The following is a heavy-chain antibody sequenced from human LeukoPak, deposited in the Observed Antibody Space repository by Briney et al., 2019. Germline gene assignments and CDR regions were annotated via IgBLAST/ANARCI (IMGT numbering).Heavy chain of an antibody. CDR3: ARDSGNNWFDP. CDR1: GGSISSGGYY. CDR2: IYYSGST. D-gene: IGHD1-26*01. V-gene: IGHV4-31*03. Sequence: SETLSLTCTVSGGSISSGGYYWSWIRQHPGKGLEWIGYIYYSGSTYYNPFLKSRVTISVDTSKNQFSLKLSSVTAADTAVYYCARDSGNNWFDPWGQGTLVTVSS. J-gene: IGHJ5*02.